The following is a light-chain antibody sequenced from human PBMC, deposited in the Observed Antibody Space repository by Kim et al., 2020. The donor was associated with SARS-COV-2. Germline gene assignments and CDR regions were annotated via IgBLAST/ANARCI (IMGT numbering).Light chain of an antibody. CDR1: QSFGSN. CDR3: QQYHKWPLT. CDR2: STY. V-gene: IGKV3-15*01. J-gene: IGKJ4*01. Sequence: VSPGESPPPACRARQSFGSNLAWYQQKPGQAPRLLIHSTYTRATDVPARFSGSGSGTEFTLTISSLQSEDFAVYYCQQYHKWPLTFGGGTKVDIK.